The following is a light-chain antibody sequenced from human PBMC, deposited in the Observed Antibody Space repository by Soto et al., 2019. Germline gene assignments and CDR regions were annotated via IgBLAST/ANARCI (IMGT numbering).Light chain of an antibody. V-gene: IGKV1-5*01. J-gene: IGKJ2*01. Sequence: DIQMTQSPSTLSASVGDRVTITCRASQSVSSWLAWYQQKPGKAPKLLIYGASTLESGVPSRFSGSGSGTDFILTISSLQPDDFATYYGQQYNTYTYTFGQGTKLEIK. CDR1: QSVSSW. CDR2: GAS. CDR3: QQYNTYTYT.